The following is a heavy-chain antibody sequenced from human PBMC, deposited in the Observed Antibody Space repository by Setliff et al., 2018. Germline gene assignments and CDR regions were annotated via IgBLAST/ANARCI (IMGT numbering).Heavy chain of an antibody. CDR2: MYPGRST. CDR1: GYSITSGHY. V-gene: IGHV4-38-2*02. CDR3: ARDRGDGYGVDAYAGGGFDI. D-gene: IGHD4-17*01. Sequence: PSEPLSLTCDVSGYSITSGHYWGWIRQPPGKGLEWIGSMYPGRSTYYNPSLKSRVTMSVDTSKKQFSLKLSSVTAADTAVYYCARDRGDGYGVDAYAGGGFDIWGQGTMVTV. J-gene: IGHJ3*02.